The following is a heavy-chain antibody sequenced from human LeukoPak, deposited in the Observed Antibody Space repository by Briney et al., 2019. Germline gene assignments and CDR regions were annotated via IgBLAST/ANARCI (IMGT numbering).Heavy chain of an antibody. CDR1: GFTFSSYS. J-gene: IGHJ4*02. CDR3: ATDLSYTSSWSDY. CDR2: ISTSSSFI. D-gene: IGHD6-13*01. Sequence: PGGSLRLSCAASGFTFSSYSINWVRQVPGKGLEWVSSISTSSSFIYYADSVKGRFTISRDNAKNSLYLQMNSLRAEDTAVYYCATDLSYTSSWSDYWGQGTLVTVSS. V-gene: IGHV3-21*01.